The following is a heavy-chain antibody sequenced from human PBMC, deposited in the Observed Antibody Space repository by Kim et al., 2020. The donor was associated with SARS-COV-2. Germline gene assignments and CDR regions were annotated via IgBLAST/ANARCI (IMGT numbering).Heavy chain of an antibody. CDR1: GGSVSSSSSF. V-gene: IGHV4-39*01. CDR3: ARHIYGKGLDQ. J-gene: IGHJ4*02. Sequence: SETLSLTCTVSGGSVSSSSSFWGWIRQPPGKGLEWIATIYYSGATYYNPSLKSRATISVDTSKNQFSLNLSSVTAADTAVYFCARHIYGKGLDQWGQGTLVTVSS. CDR2: IYYSGAT. D-gene: IGHD4-17*01.